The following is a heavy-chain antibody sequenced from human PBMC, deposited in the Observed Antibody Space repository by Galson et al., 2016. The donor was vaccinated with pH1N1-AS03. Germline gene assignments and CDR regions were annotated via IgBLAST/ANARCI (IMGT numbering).Heavy chain of an antibody. Sequence: TLRLSCAVSGSPFRDYAVTWFRQAPGKGLEWVGFIRGAGFGAENDYAASVKGRFTISRDDSKRTAYLQMHNLKTEDTGVYDGGLENVEFFLAYWGPGHLVTVSS. J-gene: IGHJ4*02. CDR3: GLENVEFFLAY. CDR1: GSPFRDYA. CDR2: IRGAGFGAEN. D-gene: IGHD3-10*01. V-gene: IGHV3-49*03.